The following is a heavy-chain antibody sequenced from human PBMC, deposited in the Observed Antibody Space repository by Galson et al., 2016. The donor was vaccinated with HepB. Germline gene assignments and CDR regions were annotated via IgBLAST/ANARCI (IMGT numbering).Heavy chain of an antibody. J-gene: IGHJ6*02. Sequence: FLRLSCAASGFTFSSYAMSWVRQAPGKGLEWVSAISGSGGSTYYADSVKGRFTISRDNSKNTLYLQMNSLRAEDTAVYYCAKVIGRDAYYYYGMDVWGQGTTVTVSS. CDR1: GFTFSSYA. CDR2: ISGSGGST. CDR3: AKVIGRDAYYYYGMDV. V-gene: IGHV3-23*01. D-gene: IGHD2/OR15-2a*01.